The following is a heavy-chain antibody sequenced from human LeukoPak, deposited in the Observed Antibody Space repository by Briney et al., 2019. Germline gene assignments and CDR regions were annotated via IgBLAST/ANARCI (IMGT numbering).Heavy chain of an antibody. CDR1: GYTFTHHS. Sequence: GASVKVSCKASGYTFTHHSMNWVRQAPGQGLEWMGWINTDTGDPTYAQGFIGRFVFSLDTSVSTAYLQINSLKAEDTAVYYCVRGEWELLIWGRGTMVTVSS. CDR3: VRGEWELLI. CDR2: INTDTGDP. D-gene: IGHD1-26*01. V-gene: IGHV7-4-1*02. J-gene: IGHJ3*02.